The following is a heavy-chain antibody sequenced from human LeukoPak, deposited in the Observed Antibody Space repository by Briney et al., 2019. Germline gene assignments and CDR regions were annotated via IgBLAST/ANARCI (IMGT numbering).Heavy chain of an antibody. V-gene: IGHV1-2*02. J-gene: IGHJ6*02. Sequence: ASVKVSCKASGYTFTGYYMHWVRQAPGQGLEWMGWINPSSGGTNYAQKFQGRVTMTRDTSISTAYMELSRLRSDDTAVYYCARSKHSYSSSWYANYYYYGMDVWGQGTTVTVSS. CDR1: GYTFTGYY. CDR3: ARSKHSYSSSWYANYYYYGMDV. D-gene: IGHD6-13*01. CDR2: INPSSGGT.